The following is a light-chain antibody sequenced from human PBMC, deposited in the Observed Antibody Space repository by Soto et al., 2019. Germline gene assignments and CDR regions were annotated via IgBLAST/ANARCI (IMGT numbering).Light chain of an antibody. Sequence: QSVLTQPPSVSGAPGQRVTISCTGSSSNIGAGHAVHWYQQLPGTAPKLLIHSNNNRPSGVPDRFSGSKSGTSASLAIAGLQADDEADYYCFSFTSTNTHVFGSGTKGTVL. CDR1: SSNIGAGHA. V-gene: IGLV1-40*01. CDR3: FSFTSTNTHV. CDR2: SNN. J-gene: IGLJ1*01.